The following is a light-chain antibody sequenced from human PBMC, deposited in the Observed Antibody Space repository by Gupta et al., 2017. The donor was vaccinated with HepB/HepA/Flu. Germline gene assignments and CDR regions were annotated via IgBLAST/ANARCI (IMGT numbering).Light chain of an antibody. J-gene: IGLJ1*01. CDR2: DVS. Sequence: QSALTQPRSVSGSPGQSVTISCTGTSSDVGGYNFVSWYQQHPGKAPKLIIYDVSKRPSGVPDRFSGSKSGNTASLTISGLQAEDEADYYCCSFAGSDSLVFGTGTKVTVL. CDR3: CSFAGSDSLV. V-gene: IGLV2-11*01. CDR1: SSDVGGYNF.